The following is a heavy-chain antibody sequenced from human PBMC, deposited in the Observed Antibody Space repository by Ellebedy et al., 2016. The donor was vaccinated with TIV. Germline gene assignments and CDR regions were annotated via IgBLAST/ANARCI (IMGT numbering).Heavy chain of an antibody. CDR2: INSDGSST. CDR3: VRDTYYYGTVTYYKGFDY. V-gene: IGHV3-74*01. Sequence: GESLKISCAASGFTFSSYWMHWVRQAPGKGLVWVSRINSDGSSTSYADSVKGRFTISRDNAKNSQYLQMNSLRAEDTAVYYCVRDTYYYGTVTYYKGFDYWGQGTLVTVSS. CDR1: GFTFSSYW. J-gene: IGHJ4*02. D-gene: IGHD3-10*01.